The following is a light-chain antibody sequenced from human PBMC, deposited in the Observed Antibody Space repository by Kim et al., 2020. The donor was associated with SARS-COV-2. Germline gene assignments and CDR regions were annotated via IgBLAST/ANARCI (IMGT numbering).Light chain of an antibody. CDR2: YDI. CDR1: NIGSKS. CDR3: QVWDSNSDHHVV. J-gene: IGLJ2*01. V-gene: IGLV3-21*04. Sequence: SYELTQPPSVSVAPGKTATLTCGGNNIGSKSVHWYQQKPGQTPVLVIYYDIDRPSGIPERFSGSNSGNTATLTISRVEAGDEADYYCQVWDSNSDHHVVFGGGTQLTVL.